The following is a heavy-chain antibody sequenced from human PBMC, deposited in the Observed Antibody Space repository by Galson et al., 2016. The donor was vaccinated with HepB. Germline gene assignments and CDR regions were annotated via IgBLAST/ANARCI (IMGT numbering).Heavy chain of an antibody. Sequence: TLSLTCAVSGASISNNYWWSWVRQSPEKGLEWLGEIYQSGTANYNPSFTRRATISVDTSKNQISLRLDSVTAADTAVYYCARGTLGTTATMAFDYWGQGTLVSVSS. CDR3: ARGTLGTTATMAFDY. CDR2: IYQSGTA. D-gene: IGHD1-26*01. V-gene: IGHV4-4*02. CDR1: GASISNNYW. J-gene: IGHJ4*02.